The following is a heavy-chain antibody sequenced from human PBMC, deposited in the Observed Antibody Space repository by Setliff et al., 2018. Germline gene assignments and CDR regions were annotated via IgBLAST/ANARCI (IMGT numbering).Heavy chain of an antibody. J-gene: IGHJ4*02. Sequence: SETLSLTCNVSGVSISSYYWSWIRQPAGKGLEWIGRIYSSGSTDYNRSLKSRLTISVDTSKNQFSLRLSSVTAADTAVYYCARDLRYCSGGTCYSAFDFWGQGTLVTVSS. CDR2: IYSSGST. CDR3: ARDLRYCSGGTCYSAFDF. CDR1: GVSISSYY. V-gene: IGHV4-4*07. D-gene: IGHD2-15*01.